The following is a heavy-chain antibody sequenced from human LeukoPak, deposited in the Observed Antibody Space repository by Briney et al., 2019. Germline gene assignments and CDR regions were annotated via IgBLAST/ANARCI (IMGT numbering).Heavy chain of an antibody. J-gene: IGHJ6*03. Sequence: ASVKVSCKASGYTFTSYYMHWVRQAPGQGLEWMEIINPSGGSTSYAQKFQGRVTMTRDMSTSTVYMELSSLRSEDTAVYYCARDLAHDYGDYFNYMDVWGKGTTVTVSS. CDR2: INPSGGST. CDR1: GYTFTSYY. V-gene: IGHV1-46*01. CDR3: ARDLAHDYGDYFNYMDV. D-gene: IGHD4-17*01.